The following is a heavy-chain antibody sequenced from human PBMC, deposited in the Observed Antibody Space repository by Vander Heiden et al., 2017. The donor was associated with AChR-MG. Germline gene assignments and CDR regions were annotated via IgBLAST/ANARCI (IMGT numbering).Heavy chain of an antibody. Sequence: QVQLVESGGGVVQPGRSLRLSCAASGFTFSSYATHWVRQAPGKGLEWVAVISYDGSNKYYADSVKGRFTISRDNSKNTLYLQMNSLRAEDTAVYYCARIVVPAARYYYYGMDVWGQGTTVTVSS. V-gene: IGHV3-30-3*01. CDR3: ARIVVPAARYYYYGMDV. CDR1: GFTFSSYA. J-gene: IGHJ6*02. D-gene: IGHD2-2*01. CDR2: ISYDGSNK.